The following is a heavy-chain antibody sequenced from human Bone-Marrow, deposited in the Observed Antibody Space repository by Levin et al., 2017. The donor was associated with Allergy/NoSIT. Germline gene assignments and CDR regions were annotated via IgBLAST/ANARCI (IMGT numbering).Heavy chain of an antibody. V-gene: IGHV4-31*03. Sequence: LRLSCTVSGASTNSGNYYWNWIRHRPGKGLEWIGNIYYTGMTNYNPSLKSRVTISLDTSKNQFSLRLSSLTAADTAVYYCATNRVPAALGAFDPWGQGTLVTVAS. D-gene: IGHD3-16*01. J-gene: IGHJ5*02. CDR1: GASTNSGNYY. CDR2: IYYTGMT. CDR3: ATNRVPAALGAFDP.